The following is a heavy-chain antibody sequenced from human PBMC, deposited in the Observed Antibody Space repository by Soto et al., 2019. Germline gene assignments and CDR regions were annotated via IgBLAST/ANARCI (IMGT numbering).Heavy chain of an antibody. Sequence: QVQLVQSGAEVKKPGSSVKVSCKASGGTFSSYAISWVRQAPGQGLEWMGGIIPIFGTANYAQKFQGSVTITADESTVTAYMERSSLRSEDTAVYYCAREHGVAVAGSSDYWGQGTLVTVSS. V-gene: IGHV1-69*01. CDR3: AREHGVAVAGSSDY. CDR2: IIPIFGTA. CDR1: GGTFSSYA. D-gene: IGHD6-19*01. J-gene: IGHJ4*02.